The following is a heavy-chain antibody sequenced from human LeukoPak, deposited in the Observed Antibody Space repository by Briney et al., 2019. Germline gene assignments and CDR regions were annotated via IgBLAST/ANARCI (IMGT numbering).Heavy chain of an antibody. J-gene: IGHJ4*02. D-gene: IGHD3-10*01. CDR2: ISSSGT. V-gene: IGHV4-59*01. Sequence: PSETLSLTCTVSGGSISNYLWSWIRQSPGQGPEWIGYISSSGTNYNPSLGSRVTISVDTSKNQFSLKLSSVTAADTALYYCARDKSLRGNWFGNDYWGQGTLVTVSS. CDR3: ARDKSLRGNWFGNDY. CDR1: GGSISNYL.